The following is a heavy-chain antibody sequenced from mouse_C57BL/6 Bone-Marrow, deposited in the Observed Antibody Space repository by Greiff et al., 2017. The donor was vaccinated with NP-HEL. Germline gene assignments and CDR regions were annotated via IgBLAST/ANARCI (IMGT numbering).Heavy chain of an antibody. J-gene: IGHJ1*03. V-gene: IGHV1-81*01. D-gene: IGHD1-1*01. CDR3: ASARLLDRYFDV. CDR1: GYTFTSYG. Sequence: QVQLQQSGAELARPGASVKLSCKASGYTFTSYGISWVKQRPGQGLEWIGEIYPRSGYTYYNEKFKGKATLTADKSSSTAYMELRSLTSEDSAVYFCASARLLDRYFDVWGTGTTVTVSS. CDR2: IYPRSGYT.